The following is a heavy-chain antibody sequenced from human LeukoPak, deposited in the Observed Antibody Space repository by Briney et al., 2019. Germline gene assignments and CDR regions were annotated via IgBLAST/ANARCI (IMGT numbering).Heavy chain of an antibody. J-gene: IGHJ4*02. V-gene: IGHV4-4*02. CDR3: ASHKRVTQGFDY. Sequence: SETLSLTCAVSGGSISDLKWWSWVRQSPGKGLEWIGEIFHSGSTNYNPSLKSRVTISVDTSKNQFSLKLSSVTAADTAVYYCASHKRVTQGFDYWGQGTLVTVSS. CDR2: IFHSGST. CDR1: GGSISDLKW. D-gene: IGHD4-23*01.